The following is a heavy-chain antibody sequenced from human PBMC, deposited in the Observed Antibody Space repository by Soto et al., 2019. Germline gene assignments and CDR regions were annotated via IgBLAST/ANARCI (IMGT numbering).Heavy chain of an antibody. CDR3: ASRDYDFWSGYSPY. CDR2: ISSSGSTI. D-gene: IGHD3-3*01. Sequence: GGSLRLSCAASGFTFSSYEMNWVRQAPGKGLEWVSYISSSGSTIYYADSVKGRFTISRDNAKNSLYLQMNSLRAEDTAVYSCASRDYDFWSGYSPYWGQGTLVTVSS. CDR1: GFTFSSYE. J-gene: IGHJ4*02. V-gene: IGHV3-48*03.